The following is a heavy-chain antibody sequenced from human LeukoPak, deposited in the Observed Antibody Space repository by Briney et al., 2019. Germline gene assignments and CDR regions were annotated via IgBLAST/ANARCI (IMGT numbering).Heavy chain of an antibody. J-gene: IGHJ6*03. CDR2: ISSSSSTI. D-gene: IGHD1-26*01. CDR1: GFTFSSYS. Sequence: GGSLRLSCAASGFTFSSYSMNWVRQAPGKGLEWVSYISSSSSTIYYADSVKGRFTISRDNAENSLYLQMNSLRAEDTAVYYCAKIGNYYYYMDVWGKGTTVTVSS. CDR3: AKIGNYYYYMDV. V-gene: IGHV3-48*01.